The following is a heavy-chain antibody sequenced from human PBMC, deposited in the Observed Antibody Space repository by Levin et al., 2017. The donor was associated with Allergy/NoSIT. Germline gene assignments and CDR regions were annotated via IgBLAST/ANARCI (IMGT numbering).Heavy chain of an antibody. J-gene: IGHJ3*02. CDR3: AKDIGQLVEAYDAFDI. Sequence: AGGSLRLSCAASGFTFDDYAMHWVRQAPGKGLEWVSGISWNSGSIGYADSVKGRFTISRDNAKNSLYLQMNSLRAEDTALYYCAKDIGQLVEAYDAFDIWGQGTMVTVSS. V-gene: IGHV3-9*01. CDR2: ISWNSGSI. D-gene: IGHD6-13*01. CDR1: GFTFDDYA.